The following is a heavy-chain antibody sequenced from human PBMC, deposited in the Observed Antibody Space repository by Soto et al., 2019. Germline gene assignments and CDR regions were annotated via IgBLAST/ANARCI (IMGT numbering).Heavy chain of an antibody. CDR1: GFTFSDHA. Sequence: GGSLRLSCAASGFTFSDHAMNWVRQAPGKGLEWVSTVSGSDGSTYYADSVKGRFTVSRDNSRNTLYLQMSSLRAEDTAVYYCAKPASIAAVKFYFDYWGQGTLVTVSS. V-gene: IGHV3-23*01. D-gene: IGHD6-6*01. CDR2: VSGSDGST. J-gene: IGHJ4*02. CDR3: AKPASIAAVKFYFDY.